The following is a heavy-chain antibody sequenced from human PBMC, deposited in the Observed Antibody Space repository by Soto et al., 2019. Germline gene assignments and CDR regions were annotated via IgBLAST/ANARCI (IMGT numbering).Heavy chain of an antibody. CDR1: GYTFTSYG. V-gene: IGHV1-18*01. Sequence: ASVKVSCKASGYTFTSYGISWVRQAPGQGLEWMGWISAYNGNTNYAQKLQGRVTMTTDTSTSTAYMELRSLRSDDTAVYYCARDGSRGESSGYLEVGYAFDIWGQGTMVTVSS. CDR2: ISAYNGNT. CDR3: ARDGSRGESSGYLEVGYAFDI. J-gene: IGHJ3*02. D-gene: IGHD3-22*01.